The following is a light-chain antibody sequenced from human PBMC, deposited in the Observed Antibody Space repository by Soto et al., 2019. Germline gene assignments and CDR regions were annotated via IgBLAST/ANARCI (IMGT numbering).Light chain of an antibody. CDR1: QSVSNSY. Sequence: EIVLTQSPGTLSLSPGEKATLSCRASQSVSNSYLAWYQQKPGQAPRLLIYGASRRTIGIPDRFSGSWSGTDFTLTISGLEPEDFAVYYCQQYGGSPRTFGQGTKVESK. J-gene: IGKJ1*01. CDR2: GAS. V-gene: IGKV3-20*01. CDR3: QQYGGSPRT.